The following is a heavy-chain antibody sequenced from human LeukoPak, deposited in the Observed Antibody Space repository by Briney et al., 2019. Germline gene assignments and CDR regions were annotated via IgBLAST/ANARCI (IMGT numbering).Heavy chain of an antibody. V-gene: IGHV4-38-2*02. CDR3: ARGRYGGVVVPAAIFDY. D-gene: IGHD2-2*01. CDR2: IYHSGST. J-gene: IGHJ4*02. CDR1: GYSISSGYY. Sequence: SETLSLTCTVSGYSISSGYYWGWIRQPPGKGLEWIGSIYHSGSTYYNPSLKSRVTISVDTSKNQFSLKLSSVTAADTAVYYYARGRYGGVVVPAAIFDYWGQGTLVTVSS.